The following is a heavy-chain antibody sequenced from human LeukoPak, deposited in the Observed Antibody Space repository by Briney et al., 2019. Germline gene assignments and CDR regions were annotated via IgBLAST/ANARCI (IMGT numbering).Heavy chain of an antibody. V-gene: IGHV3-21*01. Sequence: GGSLRLSCAASGFTFSSYSMNWVRQAPGKGLEWVSSISSSSSYIYYADSVKGRFTISRDNSKNTLYLQMNSLRAEGTALYYCARSHPSDTSGWSNPYFDKWGQGTLVTVSS. D-gene: IGHD3-22*01. J-gene: IGHJ4*02. CDR1: GFTFSSYS. CDR2: ISSSSSYI. CDR3: ARSHPSDTSGWSNPYFDK.